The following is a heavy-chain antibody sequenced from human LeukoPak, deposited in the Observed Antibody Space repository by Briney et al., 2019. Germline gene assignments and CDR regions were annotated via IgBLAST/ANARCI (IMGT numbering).Heavy chain of an antibody. Sequence: GGSLRLSCAASGFTFSSYGMHRVRQAPGKGLEWVAVISYDGSNKYYADSVKGRFTISRDNSKNTLYLQMNSLRAEDTAVYYCAKAVDIDIWGQGTMVTVSS. CDR3: AKAVDIDI. J-gene: IGHJ3*02. V-gene: IGHV3-30*18. CDR2: ISYDGSNK. D-gene: IGHD5-12*01. CDR1: GFTFSSYG.